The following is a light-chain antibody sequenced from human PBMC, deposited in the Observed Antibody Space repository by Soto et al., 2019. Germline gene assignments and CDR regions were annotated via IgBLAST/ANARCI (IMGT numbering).Light chain of an antibody. Sequence: DIQMTQSPSSLSASVGDRVTITCRASESVITYLNWYRQKPGKAPNLLTHTPSTLESGVPTRFSGSGSGTDFTLTISSLQPEDFGIYYCQQSYSNPPTFGGGTKVEI. V-gene: IGKV1-39*01. J-gene: IGKJ4*01. CDR3: QQSYSNPPT. CDR1: ESVITY. CDR2: TPS.